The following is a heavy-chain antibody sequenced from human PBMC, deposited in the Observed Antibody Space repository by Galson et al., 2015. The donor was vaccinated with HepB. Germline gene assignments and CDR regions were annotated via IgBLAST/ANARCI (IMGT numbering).Heavy chain of an antibody. CDR2: IKSKNDGGTT. D-gene: IGHD5-12*01. V-gene: IGHV3-15*01. Sequence: SLRLSCAASGFSFNNAWMSWVRQAPGKGLEWVGRIKSKNDGGTTDYAAPVKGRFTISRDDSKNTLYLQMNSLKTEDTAVYYCTTVRNSANDLYYYYGLDVWGQGTPVTVSS. J-gene: IGHJ6*02. CDR1: GFSFNNAW. CDR3: TTVRNSANDLYYYYGLDV.